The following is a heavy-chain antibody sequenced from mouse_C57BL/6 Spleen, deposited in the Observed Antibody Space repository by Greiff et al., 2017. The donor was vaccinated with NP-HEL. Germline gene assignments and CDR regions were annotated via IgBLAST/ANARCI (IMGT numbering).Heavy chain of an antibody. D-gene: IGHD2-4*01. CDR2: IYPRSGNT. Sequence: QVHVKQSGAELARPGASVKLSCKASGYTFTSYGISWVKQRTGQGLEWIGEIYPRSGNTYYNEKFKGKATLTVDQSSSTAYMQLNSLTSEDSAVYYCAREGYYDYDGVHFDYWGQGTTLTVSS. CDR3: AREGYYDYDGVHFDY. V-gene: IGHV1-81*01. J-gene: IGHJ2*01. CDR1: GYTFTSYG.